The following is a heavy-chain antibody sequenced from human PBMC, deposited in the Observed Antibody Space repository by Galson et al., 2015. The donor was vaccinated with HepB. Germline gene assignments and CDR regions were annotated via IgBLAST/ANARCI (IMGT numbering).Heavy chain of an antibody. CDR2: IYDIGST. CDR3: ARDHGGYGLFDY. J-gene: IGHJ4*02. V-gene: IGHV4-30-4*01. D-gene: IGHD5-12*01. CDR1: GGSISSGDSY. Sequence: LTCTVSGGSISSGDSYWSWIRQPPGKGLEWIGYIYDIGSTYYNPSLRSRVTISVGTSKNQFSLKLSSVTAADTAVYYCARDHGGYGLFDYWGQGTLVTVSS.